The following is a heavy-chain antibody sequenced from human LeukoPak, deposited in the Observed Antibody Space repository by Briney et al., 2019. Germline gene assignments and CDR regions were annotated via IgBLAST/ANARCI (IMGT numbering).Heavy chain of an antibody. J-gene: IGHJ4*02. D-gene: IGHD6-13*01. V-gene: IGHV3-74*01. CDR3: TRVRSSSWYDY. CDR2: ISGDGTTT. CDR1: GFTFSTSW. Sequence: GGSLRLSCATSGFTFSTSWMHWVRQAPGKGLVWVSRISGDGTTTTYADSVKGRFNISRDNAKNTLFLQMNSLRVDDTAVYYCTRVRSSSWYDYWGQGALVTVSS.